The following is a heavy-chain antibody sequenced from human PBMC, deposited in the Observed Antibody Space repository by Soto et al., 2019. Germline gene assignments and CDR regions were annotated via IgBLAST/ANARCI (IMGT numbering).Heavy chain of an antibody. Sequence: QVQLQESGPGLVKPSETLSLTCTVSGGSISSYYWSWIRQPPGKGLEWIGYIYYSGTTNYNPSLKSRVTILVDTSKNQFSLKLSSVTAADTALYYCARGSRGYSYEDYWGQGTLVTVSS. D-gene: IGHD5-18*01. CDR2: IYYSGTT. CDR1: GGSISSYY. CDR3: ARGSRGYSYEDY. J-gene: IGHJ4*02. V-gene: IGHV4-59*01.